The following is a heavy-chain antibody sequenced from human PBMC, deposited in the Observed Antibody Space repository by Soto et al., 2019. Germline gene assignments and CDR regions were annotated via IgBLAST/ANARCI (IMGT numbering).Heavy chain of an antibody. CDR1: GGSISSSSYY. V-gene: IGHV4-39*01. CDR2: IYYSGST. Sequence: SETLSLTCTVSGGSISSSSYYWGWIRQPPGKGLEWIGSIYYSGSTYYNPSLKSRVTISVDTSKNQFSLKLSSVTAADTAVYYCARLRVQGIAAAGTNAGYYYYGMDVWGQGTTVTVSS. CDR3: ARLRVQGIAAAGTNAGYYYYGMDV. J-gene: IGHJ6*02. D-gene: IGHD6-13*01.